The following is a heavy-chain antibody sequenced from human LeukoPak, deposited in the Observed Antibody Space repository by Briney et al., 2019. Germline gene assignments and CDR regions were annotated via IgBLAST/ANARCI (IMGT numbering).Heavy chain of an antibody. D-gene: IGHD6-19*01. CDR3: ARALLHENSSGCDY. CDR1: GGSISSYY. CDR2: INHSGST. J-gene: IGHJ4*02. V-gene: IGHV4-34*01. Sequence: PSETLSLTCTVSGGSISSYYWSWIRQPPGKGLEWIGEINHSGSTNYNPSLKSRVTISVDTSKNQFSLKLSSVTAADTAVYYCARALLHENSSGCDYWGQGTLVAVSS.